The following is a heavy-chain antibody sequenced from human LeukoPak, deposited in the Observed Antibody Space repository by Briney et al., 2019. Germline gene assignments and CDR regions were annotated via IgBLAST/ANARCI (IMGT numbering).Heavy chain of an antibody. CDR3: AKDSGPYVSGWYWFDP. CDR1: GFTFSTYA. Sequence: GGSLRLSCAASGFTFSTYAMSWVRQAPGKGLEWVSAISGSGDSTYYADSVKGRFTISRDNSKNTLYLQMNSLRAEDTAVYFCAKDSGPYVSGWYWFDPWGQGTLVTVSS. V-gene: IGHV3-23*01. J-gene: IGHJ5*02. CDR2: ISGSGDST. D-gene: IGHD6-19*01.